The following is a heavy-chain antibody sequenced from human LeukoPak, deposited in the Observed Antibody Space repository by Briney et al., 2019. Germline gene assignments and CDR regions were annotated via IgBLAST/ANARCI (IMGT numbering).Heavy chain of an antibody. CDR1: GGSISSSSYY. CDR2: FLYSGST. CDR3: ARGPDYVYLDY. D-gene: IGHD4-17*01. V-gene: IGHV4-39*01. J-gene: IGHJ4*02. Sequence: PSETLSLTCTVSGGSISSSSYYWGWIRQPPEKGLEWIGSFLYSGSTYYNPSLKSRVTISADTSKNQFSLKLSSVTAADKAVYYCARGPDYVYLDYWGQGTLVAVSS.